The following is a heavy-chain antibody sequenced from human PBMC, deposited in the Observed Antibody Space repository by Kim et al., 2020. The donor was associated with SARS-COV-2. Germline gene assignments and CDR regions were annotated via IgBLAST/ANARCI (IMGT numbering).Heavy chain of an antibody. D-gene: IGHD3-10*01. J-gene: IGHJ4*02. V-gene: IGHV3-48*02. Sequence: YYADSVKGRFTISRDNAKNSLYLQMIGRRDEDTAVYYCVRDGEWSFASWGQGTLVAVAS. CDR3: VRDGEWSFAS.